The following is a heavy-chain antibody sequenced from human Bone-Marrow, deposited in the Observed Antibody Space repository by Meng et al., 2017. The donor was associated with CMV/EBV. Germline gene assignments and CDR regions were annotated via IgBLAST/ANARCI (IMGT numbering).Heavy chain of an antibody. D-gene: IGHD1-26*01. V-gene: IGHV1-2*02. J-gene: IGHJ4*02. CDR1: GYTFTGYY. Sequence: ASVKVSCKASGYTFTGYYMHWVRQAPGQGLEWMGRINPNSGGTNYAQKFQGRVTISRDTSNSTAYMEMSRLRSAHTGVYYCARDEGGSYYWGQGTLVTFSS. CDR3: ARDEGGSYY. CDR2: INPNSGGT.